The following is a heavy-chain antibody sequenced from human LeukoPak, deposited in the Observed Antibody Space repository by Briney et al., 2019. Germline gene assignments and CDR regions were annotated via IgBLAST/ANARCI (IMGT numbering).Heavy chain of an antibody. CDR2: IKQDGSEK. J-gene: IGHJ5*02. CDR3: ARVRGSGYSYWFDP. Sequence: GGSLRLSCAVSGFTFSSYWMSWVRQAPGKGLEWVANIKQDGSEKYYVGSVKGRFTISRDNAKNSLYLQMNSLRAEDTAVYYCARVRGSGYSYWFDPWGQGTLVTVSS. V-gene: IGHV3-7*01. CDR1: GFTFSSYW. D-gene: IGHD3-16*01.